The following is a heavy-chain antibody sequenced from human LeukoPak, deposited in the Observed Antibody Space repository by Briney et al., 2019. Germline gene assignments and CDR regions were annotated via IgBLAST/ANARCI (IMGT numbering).Heavy chain of an antibody. J-gene: IGHJ4*02. D-gene: IGHD6-13*01. CDR1: GFTFSSYS. Sequence: GGSLRLSCAASGFTFSSYSMNWVRQAPGKGLEWVSSISSSSSYIYYADSVKGRFTISRDNAKNSLYLQMNSLRAEDTAVYYCARGGDTSNWYPGYFHYWGQGALVTVSS. V-gene: IGHV3-21*01. CDR3: ARGGDTSNWYPGYFHY. CDR2: ISSSSSYI.